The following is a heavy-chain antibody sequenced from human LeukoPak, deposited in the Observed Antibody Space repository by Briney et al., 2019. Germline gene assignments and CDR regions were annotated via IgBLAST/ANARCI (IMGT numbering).Heavy chain of an antibody. CDR3: ARGPLGTDAWDAFDI. V-gene: IGHV3-33*01. Sequence: GGSLRLSCAASGFTFSSYGMHWVRQAPGKGLEWVAVIWYDGSNKYYADSVKGRFTISRDNSKNTLYLQMNSLRAEDTAVYYCARGPLGTDAWDAFDIWGQGTMVTVSS. CDR2: IWYDGSNK. CDR1: GFTFSSYG. J-gene: IGHJ3*02.